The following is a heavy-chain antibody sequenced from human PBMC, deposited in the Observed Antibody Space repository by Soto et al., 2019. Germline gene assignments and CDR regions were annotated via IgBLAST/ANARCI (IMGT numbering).Heavy chain of an antibody. Sequence: QVQLVQVGAEVTKPGASVKVSCKASGYTFTSYDINWVRQATGQGLEWMGWMSPNSGATGYAQKFQGRVTMTRDTSISTVYMELSNLRSEDTAIYYCARGVDNGVDVWGQGSTVTVSS. CDR2: MSPNSGAT. CDR3: ARGVDNGVDV. D-gene: IGHD2-8*01. CDR1: GYTFTSYD. J-gene: IGHJ6*02. V-gene: IGHV1-8*01.